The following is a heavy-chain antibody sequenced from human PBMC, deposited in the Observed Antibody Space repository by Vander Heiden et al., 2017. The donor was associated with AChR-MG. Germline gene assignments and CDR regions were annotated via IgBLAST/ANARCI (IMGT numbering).Heavy chain of an antibody. Sequence: QVQLQESGPGLVKPSETLSLTCAVSGYSISSGYYWGWIRQPPGKGLEWIGSIYHSGSTYYNPSLKSRVTISVDTSKNQCSLKLSSVTASETAVYYCARVVGSAAAGPTPFDYWGQGTLVTVSS. CDR1: GYSISSGYY. D-gene: IGHD6-13*01. V-gene: IGHV4-38-2*01. CDR3: ARVVGSAAAGPTPFDY. CDR2: IYHSGST. J-gene: IGHJ4*02.